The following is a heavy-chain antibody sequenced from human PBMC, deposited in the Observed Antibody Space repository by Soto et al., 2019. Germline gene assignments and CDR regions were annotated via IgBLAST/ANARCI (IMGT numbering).Heavy chain of an antibody. Sequence: EVQLVESGGDLVQPGGSLRLACAASGFSFPSYWMTWVRQAPGKGLEWVANIHMDGRETNYVDSVKGRFTISRDDTNLYLQMTRLRADESSICYCARDADYIRGGSYDAYDLWGQRTMVTVSS. CDR1: GFSFPSYW. V-gene: IGHV3-7*05. CDR3: ARDADYIRGGSYDAYDL. CDR2: IHMDGRET. D-gene: IGHD2-15*01. J-gene: IGHJ3*01.